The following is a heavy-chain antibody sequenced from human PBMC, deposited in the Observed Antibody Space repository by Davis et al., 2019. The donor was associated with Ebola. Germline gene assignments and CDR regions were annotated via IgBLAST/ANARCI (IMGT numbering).Heavy chain of an antibody. V-gene: IGHV3-53*01. D-gene: IGHD6-13*01. CDR3: TRGRGGSSWELY. CDR1: GFTVSSNY. CDR2: IYSGGNT. J-gene: IGHJ4*02. Sequence: GESLKISCAASGFTVSSNYMSWVRQAPGKGLEWVSVIYSGGNTYYADSVKGRSTISRDNSKNTLDLQMNSLRAEDTAVYYCTRGRGGSSWELYWGQGTLVTVSS.